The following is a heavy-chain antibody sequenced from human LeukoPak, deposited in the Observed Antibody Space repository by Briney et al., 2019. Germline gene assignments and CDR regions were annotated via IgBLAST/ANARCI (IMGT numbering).Heavy chain of an antibody. CDR2: ISYDGSNK. Sequence: GRSLRLSCATSGFTFSSYGMHWVCQAPGKGLDWMAVISYDGSNKYYADSVKGRFTISRDNSKNTLYLQMNSLRAEDTAVCYCAKAKYSSGWSGGDYWGQGTLVTVSS. D-gene: IGHD6-19*01. V-gene: IGHV3-30*18. CDR3: AKAKYSSGWSGGDY. CDR1: GFTFSSYG. J-gene: IGHJ4*02.